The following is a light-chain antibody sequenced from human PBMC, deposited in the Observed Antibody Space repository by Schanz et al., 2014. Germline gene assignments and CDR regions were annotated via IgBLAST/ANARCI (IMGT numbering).Light chain of an antibody. CDR3: QQRSNWLS. Sequence: IVLTQSPDTLSLSPGDRATLSCRASQSVSSDSLAWYQQLPGQAPRLLIYGASTRATGIPARFSGSGSGTDFTLTISSLEPEDFAVYYCQQRSNWLSFGGGTKVEIK. J-gene: IGKJ4*01. V-gene: IGKV3-11*01. CDR1: QSVSSD. CDR2: GAS.